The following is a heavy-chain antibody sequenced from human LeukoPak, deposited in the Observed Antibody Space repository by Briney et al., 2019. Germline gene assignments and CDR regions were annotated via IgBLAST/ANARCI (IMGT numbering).Heavy chain of an antibody. CDR3: AKRRYCDDINCRDFDC. CDR2: VSADGDYT. CDR1: GFTFNSYA. V-gene: IGHV3-23*01. Sequence: PGGSLRLSSAASGFTFNSYAMSWVRQAPGQGLEWVSAVSADGDYTYYADSVKGRFSISRDNSKNTLYLQMNSLRVGNTAVYYCAKRRYCDDINCRDFDCWGQGTLVTVSS. D-gene: IGHD2-15*01. J-gene: IGHJ4*02.